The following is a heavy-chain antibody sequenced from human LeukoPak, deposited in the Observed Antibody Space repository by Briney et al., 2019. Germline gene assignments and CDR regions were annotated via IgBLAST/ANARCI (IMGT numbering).Heavy chain of an antibody. Sequence: PGGSLRLSCAASGFTFSSYSMNWVRQAPGKGLEWVSSISSSSSYIYYADSVKGRFTISRDNAKNSLYLQMNSLRAGDTAVYYCAREHSLVRGVRPPEWFDPWGQGTLVTVSS. CDR1: GFTFSSYS. CDR3: AREHSLVRGVRPPEWFDP. V-gene: IGHV3-21*01. CDR2: ISSSSSYI. J-gene: IGHJ5*02. D-gene: IGHD3-10*01.